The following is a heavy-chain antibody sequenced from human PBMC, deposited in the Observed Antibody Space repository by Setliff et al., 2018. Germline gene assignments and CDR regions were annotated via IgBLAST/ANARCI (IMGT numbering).Heavy chain of an antibody. D-gene: IGHD3-3*01. V-gene: IGHV5-51*01. CDR3: ARDTNYEGAYDS. J-gene: IGHJ4*02. CDR2: IYPGDSDT. CDR1: GYTFTNYW. Sequence: KVSCKASGYTFTNYWIGWVRQMPGKGLEWMGAIYPGDSDTRHSPSFQGQVTISADKSISTAYLQWSSLKASDTAMYYCARDTNYEGAYDSWGQGTLVTVSS.